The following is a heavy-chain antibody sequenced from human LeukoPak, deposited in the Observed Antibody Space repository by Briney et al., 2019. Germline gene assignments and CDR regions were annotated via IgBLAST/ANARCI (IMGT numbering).Heavy chain of an antibody. V-gene: IGHV3-74*03. D-gene: IGHD1-20*01. Sequence: GGSLRLSCAASGFTFSNYYVHWARQPPGKGLVWVSRINSDGRDTTYVDSVKGRFTISRDNAKNTVYLQMNSLRAEDTAVYYCATFGYNWNLGYWGQGTLVTVSS. J-gene: IGHJ4*02. CDR1: GFTFSNYY. CDR2: INSDGRDT. CDR3: ATFGYNWNLGY.